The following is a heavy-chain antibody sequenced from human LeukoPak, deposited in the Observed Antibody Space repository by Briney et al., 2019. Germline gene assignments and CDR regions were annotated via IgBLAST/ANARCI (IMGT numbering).Heavy chain of an antibody. CDR1: GFTFSSCA. CDR3: AKGIGTPYYYYDMDV. CDR2: ISGSSGST. Sequence: GGSLRLSCAASGFTFSSCAMSWVRQAPGKGLEWVSAISGSSGSTYYADSVKGRFTTSRDNSKNTLYLQMNSLRAEDTAVYYCAKGIGTPYYYYDMDVWGQGTTVTVSS. V-gene: IGHV3-23*01. D-gene: IGHD1-1*01. J-gene: IGHJ6*02.